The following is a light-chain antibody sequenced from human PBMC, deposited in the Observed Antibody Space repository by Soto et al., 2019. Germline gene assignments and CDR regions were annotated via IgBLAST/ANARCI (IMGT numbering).Light chain of an antibody. CDR3: QQYNSYSPPWT. CDR1: QSISSW. V-gene: IGKV1-5*03. Sequence: DIQMTQSPSTLSASVGDRVTITCRASQSISSWLAWYQQKPGKAPKLLIYKASSLESGVPSRFSGSGSGTEFTLTISSLQPDDFATYYCQQYNSYSPPWTFGQGTKVEI. CDR2: KAS. J-gene: IGKJ1*01.